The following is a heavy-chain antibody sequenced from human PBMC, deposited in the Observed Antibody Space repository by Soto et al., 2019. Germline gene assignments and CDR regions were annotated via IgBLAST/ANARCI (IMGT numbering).Heavy chain of an antibody. CDR2: ISAYNGNT. D-gene: IGHD3-16*02. CDR1: GYTFTSYG. V-gene: IGHV1-18*04. Sequence: QVQLVQSGAEVKKPGASVKVSCKASGYTFTSYGISWVRQAPGQGLEWMGWISAYNGNTNYAQKLQGRVTMTTDTSTSTAYVERRSLRSDDTAVYCCARGGGYDYVWGSYRYGSFDYWGQGTLVTVSS. CDR3: ARGGGYDYVWGSYRYGSFDY. J-gene: IGHJ4*02.